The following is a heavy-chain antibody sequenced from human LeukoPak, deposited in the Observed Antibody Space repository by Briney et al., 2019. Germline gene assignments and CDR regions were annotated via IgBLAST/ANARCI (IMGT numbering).Heavy chain of an antibody. V-gene: IGHV3-66*01. Sequence: GGSLRLSCAASGFAVNSNYMSWVRQAPGKGLEWVSVIYSAGTTFYADSVKGGLSISRDNSKNTLYLHMDSLRAEDTAVYYCAGGVLPYYFDYWGQGTLVTVSA. CDR3: AGGVLPYYFDY. J-gene: IGHJ4*02. CDR2: IYSAGTT. CDR1: GFAVNSNY. D-gene: IGHD3-3*01.